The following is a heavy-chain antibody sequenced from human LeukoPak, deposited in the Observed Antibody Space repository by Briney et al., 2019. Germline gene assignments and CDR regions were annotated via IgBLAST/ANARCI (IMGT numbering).Heavy chain of an antibody. CDR1: GFSFGNYW. CDR2: IKQDGNEK. CDR3: ARDGSSGISHAADY. J-gene: IGHJ4*02. Sequence: GSLRLSCAASGFSFGNYWMIWVRQAPGKGLEWVANIKQDGNEKYYVDSVRGRVTISRDNAKNSLYLQMNSLRAEDTAVYYCARDGSSGISHAADYWGQGTLVTVSS. D-gene: IGHD3-22*01. V-gene: IGHV3-7*01.